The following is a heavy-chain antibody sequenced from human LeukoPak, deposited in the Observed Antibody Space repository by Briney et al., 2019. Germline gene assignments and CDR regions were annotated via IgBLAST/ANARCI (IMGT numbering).Heavy chain of an antibody. CDR2: ISGSGGST. Sequence: GGSLRLSCAASGFTFSSYAMSWVRQAPGKGLEWVSAISGSGGSTYYADSVKGRFTISRDNSKNTLYLQMNSLRAEDTAVYYCAKDKYGSGSLFFDFDYWGQGTLVTVSS. J-gene: IGHJ4*02. CDR3: AKDKYGSGSLFFDFDY. V-gene: IGHV3-23*01. CDR1: GFTFSSYA. D-gene: IGHD3-10*01.